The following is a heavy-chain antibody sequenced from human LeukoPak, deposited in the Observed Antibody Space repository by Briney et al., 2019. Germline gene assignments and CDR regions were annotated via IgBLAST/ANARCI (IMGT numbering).Heavy chain of an antibody. CDR3: ARGGALDI. Sequence: PGGSLRLSCAASGFTVSDNYMTWVRQAPGKGLEWVSLISNGGNTYYEDSVKGRFTISRDIPQNMLYLQMNSLRAEDTAVHYCARGGALDIWGQGTMVIVS. V-gene: IGHV3-53*01. CDR2: ISNGGNT. D-gene: IGHD4/OR15-4a*01. J-gene: IGHJ3*02. CDR1: GFTVSDNY.